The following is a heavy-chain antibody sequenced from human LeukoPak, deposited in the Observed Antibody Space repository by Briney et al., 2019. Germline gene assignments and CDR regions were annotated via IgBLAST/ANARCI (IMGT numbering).Heavy chain of an antibody. CDR2: IWFDGSNK. CDR3: ARVVSYYGSSYRLLDL. D-gene: IGHD3-10*01. J-gene: IGHJ2*01. V-gene: IGHV3-33*08. CDR1: GVMFPSYW. Sequence: GGSLRLSCAASGVMFPSYWMTWVRQAPGKGLEWVALIWFDGSNKHYADSVKGRFTISRDNSKNTMYLQMDSLRAEDTAVYYCARVVSYYGSSYRLLDLWGRGTLVTVSS.